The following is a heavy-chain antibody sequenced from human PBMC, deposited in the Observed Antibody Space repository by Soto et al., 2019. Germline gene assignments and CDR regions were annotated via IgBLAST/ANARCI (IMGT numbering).Heavy chain of an antibody. CDR2: VDPEDGET. D-gene: IGHD6-19*01. CDR3: ATDWSAERYSSGWPRDYYYGMDV. Sequence: EVPLVQSGAEVKKPGATVKISCKVSGYTFTDYYMHWVQQAPGKGLEWMGLVDPEDGETIYAEKFQGRVTITADTSTDTAYMELSSLRSEDTAVYYCATDWSAERYSSGWPRDYYYGMDVWGQGTTVTVSS. J-gene: IGHJ6*02. V-gene: IGHV1-69-2*01. CDR1: GYTFTDYY.